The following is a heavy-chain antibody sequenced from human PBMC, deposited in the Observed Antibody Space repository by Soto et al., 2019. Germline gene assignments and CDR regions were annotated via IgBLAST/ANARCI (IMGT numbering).Heavy chain of an antibody. D-gene: IGHD6-19*01. CDR2: TFYGVNT. Sequence: SETPSLTCRVSDGSIGNFYWSWVRQAPGKRLEWIGYTFYGVNTKYNPSLERRVTLSADTSKNQLSLKLTSVTSADTAIYYCASLNTAVALGLDNWGQGVPVTVSS. CDR3: ASLNTAVALGLDN. CDR1: DGSIGNFY. V-gene: IGHV4-59*01. J-gene: IGHJ4*02.